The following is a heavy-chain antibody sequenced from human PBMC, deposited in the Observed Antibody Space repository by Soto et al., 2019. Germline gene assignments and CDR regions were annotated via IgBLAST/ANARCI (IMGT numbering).Heavy chain of an antibody. J-gene: IGHJ4*02. CDR1: GFTFSSYG. CDR3: AREWGIAVAGPLDY. V-gene: IGHV3-33*01. D-gene: IGHD6-19*01. Sequence: GGSLRFSCAASGFTFSSYGMHWVRQAPGKGLEWVAVIWYDGSNKYYADSVKGRFTISRDNSKNTLYLQMNSLRAEDTAVYYCAREWGIAVAGPLDYWGQGTLVTVSS. CDR2: IWYDGSNK.